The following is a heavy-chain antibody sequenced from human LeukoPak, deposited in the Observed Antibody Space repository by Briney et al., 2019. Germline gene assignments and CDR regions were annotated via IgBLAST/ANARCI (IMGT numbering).Heavy chain of an antibody. CDR3: ARNVVGATTHFDY. CDR2: VYRSGTS. J-gene: IGHJ4*02. Sequence: SETLSLTCTVSGYSISSGNYWGWIRQPPGKGLEWIGNVYRSGTSYYNPSLKSRVTISVDTSKNQFSLKLSSVTAADTAVYYCARNVVGATTHFDYWGQGTLVTVSS. CDR1: GYSISSGNY. V-gene: IGHV4-38-2*02. D-gene: IGHD1-26*01.